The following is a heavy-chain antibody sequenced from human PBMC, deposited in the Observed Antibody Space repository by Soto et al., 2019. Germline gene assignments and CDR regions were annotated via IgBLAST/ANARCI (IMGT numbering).Heavy chain of an antibody. CDR3: ARARETTVTSYYYYMDV. CDR1: GFTFSSYS. D-gene: IGHD4-17*01. Sequence: LRLSCAASGFTFSSYSMNWVRQAPGKGLEWVSSISSSSSYIYYADSVKGRFTISRDNAKNSLYLQMNSLRAEDTAVYYCARARETTVTSYYYYMDVWGKGTTVTVSS. J-gene: IGHJ6*03. V-gene: IGHV3-21*01. CDR2: ISSSSSYI.